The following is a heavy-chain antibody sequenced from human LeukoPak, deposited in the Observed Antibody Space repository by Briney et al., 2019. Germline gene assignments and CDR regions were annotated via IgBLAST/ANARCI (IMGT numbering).Heavy chain of an antibody. CDR3: ARLAIAAADILYNWFDP. J-gene: IGHJ5*02. V-gene: IGHV3-7*01. CDR1: GFTFSSYW. D-gene: IGHD6-13*01. CDR2: IKQDGSEK. Sequence: GGSLRLSCAASGFTFSSYWMSWVRQAPGKGLEWVANIKQDGSEKYYVDSVKGRFTISRDNAKNSLYLQMNSLRAEDTAVYYCARLAIAAADILYNWFDPWGQGTLVTVSS.